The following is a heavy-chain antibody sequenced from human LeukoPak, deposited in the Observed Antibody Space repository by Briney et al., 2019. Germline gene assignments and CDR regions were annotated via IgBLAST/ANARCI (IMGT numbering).Heavy chain of an antibody. D-gene: IGHD6-19*01. J-gene: IGHJ6*02. CDR1: GGSISSYY. V-gene: IGHV4-4*07. CDR3: ARVLRYSSGWYHYGMDV. CDR2: IYTSGST. Sequence: PSETLSLTCTVSGGSISSYYWSWIRQPPGKGLEWIGRIYTSGSTNYNPSLKSRVTMSVDTSKNQFSLKLSSVTAADTAVYYCARVLRYSSGWYHYGMDVWGQGTTVTVSS.